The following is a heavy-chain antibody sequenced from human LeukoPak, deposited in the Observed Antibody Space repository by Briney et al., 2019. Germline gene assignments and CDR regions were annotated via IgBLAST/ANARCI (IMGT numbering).Heavy chain of an antibody. D-gene: IGHD6-13*01. CDR2: ITQSGNT. CDR1: GGSFSNFY. Sequence: PSETLSLTCAIYGGSFSNFYWNWIRQSPGKGLGWIGEITQSGNTNYNPSLKSRVTISVDTSKNHFSLKLTSVTAADTAVYYCARHDEYSSNHVGLDYWGQGTLVTVSS. J-gene: IGHJ4*02. CDR3: ARHDEYSSNHVGLDY. V-gene: IGHV4-34*01.